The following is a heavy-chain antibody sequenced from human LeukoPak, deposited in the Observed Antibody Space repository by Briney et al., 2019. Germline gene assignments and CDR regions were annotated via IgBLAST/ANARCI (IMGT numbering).Heavy chain of an antibody. V-gene: IGHV3-30-3*01. CDR1: GFTFSSYA. Sequence: GGSLRLSCAASGFTFSSYAMHWVRQAPGKGLEWVAVISYDGSNKYYADSVKGRFTISRDNSKNTLYLQMNSLRVEDTAVYYCAKVMPPGRIRFYSYYMDVWGKGTTVTVS. CDR3: AKVMPPGRIRFYSYYMDV. D-gene: IGHD2-15*01. J-gene: IGHJ6*03. CDR2: ISYDGSNK.